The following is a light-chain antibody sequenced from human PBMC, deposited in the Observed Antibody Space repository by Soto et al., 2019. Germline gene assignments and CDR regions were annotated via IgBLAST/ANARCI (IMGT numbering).Light chain of an antibody. CDR2: GAS. V-gene: IGKV3-20*01. CDR3: QQYGSSPQT. J-gene: IGKJ5*01. CDR1: QSVSSSY. Sequence: EIVLTQSPGTLSLSPGERATLSCRASQSVSSSYLAWYQQTPGQAPRLLIYGASSRATGIPDRFSSSGSGTDFTLTISILEPEEFAVYYCQQYGSSPQTFGQGTRLEIK.